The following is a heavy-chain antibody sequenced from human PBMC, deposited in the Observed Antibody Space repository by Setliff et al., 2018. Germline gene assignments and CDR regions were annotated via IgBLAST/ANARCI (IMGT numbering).Heavy chain of an antibody. D-gene: IGHD2-21*02. J-gene: IGHJ4*02. CDR3: ARGFDVCGGGACYTDGPYYFDY. Sequence: SETLSLTCTVSGGSINNYYWSWIRQSPGKGLEWIGYIDTSGSTDYNPSLKSRVTISVDTSKNQFPLKLSSVAAADTAVYYCARGFDVCGGGACYTDGPYYFDYWGLGTLVTVSS. CDR2: IDTSGST. V-gene: IGHV4-4*08. CDR1: GGSINNYY.